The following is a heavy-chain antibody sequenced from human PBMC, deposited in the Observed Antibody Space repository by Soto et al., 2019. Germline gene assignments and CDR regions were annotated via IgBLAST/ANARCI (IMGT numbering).Heavy chain of an antibody. V-gene: IGHV1-18*01. CDR3: AREEPGGNYPYSWFDS. CDR2: ISAYNGNT. J-gene: IGHJ5*01. CDR1: GYTFTSCG. D-gene: IGHD3-22*01. Sequence: VTSVKVSCKASGYTFTSCGISWVRQAPGQGLERMGWISAYNGNTNYAQTLQGRVTMTTDTSASTAYMELSSLISEDTAVYYCAREEPGGNYPYSWFDSWGQGTLVTVSS.